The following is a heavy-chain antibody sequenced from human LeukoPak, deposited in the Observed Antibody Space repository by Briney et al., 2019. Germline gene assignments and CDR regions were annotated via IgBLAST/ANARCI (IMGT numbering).Heavy chain of an antibody. J-gene: IGHJ3*02. D-gene: IGHD4-17*01. CDR3: ARAGPSAVTSPFDI. V-gene: IGHV4-34*01. CDR1: GAFFSGYY. Sequence: SETLSLTCTVNGAFFSGYYWSWIRQPPGKGLEWIGEINHSGSTNYNPSLKSRVTISVDTSKNQFSLKLSSVTAADTAVYYCARAGPSAVTSPFDIWGQGTMVTVSS. CDR2: INHSGST.